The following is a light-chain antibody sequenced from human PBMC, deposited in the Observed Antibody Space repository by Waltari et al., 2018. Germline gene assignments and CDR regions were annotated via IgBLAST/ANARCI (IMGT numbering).Light chain of an antibody. CDR2: EVS. CDR3: SSYTSSSSPYV. V-gene: IGLV2-14*01. J-gene: IGLJ1*01. CDR1: SSDVGGYNY. Sequence: QSALTQPASVSGSPGPSITISCTGNSSDVGGYNYVSWYQQHPGKAPKLMIYEVSNRPSGVSNRFSGSKSGNTASLTISGLQAEDEADYYCSSYTSSSSPYVFGTGTKVTVL.